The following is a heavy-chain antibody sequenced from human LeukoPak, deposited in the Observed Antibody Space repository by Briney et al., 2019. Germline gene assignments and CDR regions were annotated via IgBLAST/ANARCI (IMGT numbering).Heavy chain of an antibody. CDR2: IRYDGSNK. D-gene: IGHD6-13*01. V-gene: IGHV3-30*02. Sequence: PGGSLRLSCAASGFTFSSYGMHCVRQAPGKGLEWVAFIRYDGSNKYYADSVKGRFTISRDNSKNTLYLQMNSLRAEDTAVYYCAKDAGIAAAGSYFDYWGQGTLVTVSS. J-gene: IGHJ4*02. CDR1: GFTFSSYG. CDR3: AKDAGIAAAGSYFDY.